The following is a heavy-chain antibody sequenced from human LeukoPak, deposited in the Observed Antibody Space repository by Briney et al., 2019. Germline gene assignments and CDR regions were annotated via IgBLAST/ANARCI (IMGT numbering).Heavy chain of an antibody. CDR2: IIPNFGTA. CDR1: GGTFSSYA. J-gene: IGHJ1*01. V-gene: IGHV1-69*01. Sequence: SVKVSCKASGGTFSSYAISWVRQAPGQGLEWMGGIIPNFGTANYAQKFQGRVTITADESTSTAYMELSSLRSEDTAVYYCARDVHSSGWYFQHWGQGTLVTVSS. CDR3: ARDVHSSGWYFQH. D-gene: IGHD6-19*01.